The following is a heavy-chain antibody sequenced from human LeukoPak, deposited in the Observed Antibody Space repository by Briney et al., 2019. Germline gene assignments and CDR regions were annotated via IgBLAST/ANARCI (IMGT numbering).Heavy chain of an antibody. J-gene: IGHJ4*02. CDR1: GFTFSSYG. Sequence: GGSLRLSCAASGFTFSSYGMHWVRQAPGKGLEWVAFVRYGGSNKYYTDSVKGRFTVSRDNSKNTLYLQMNSLRAEDTAVYYCAKDSGSSNLSSFDYWGQGTLVTVSS. CDR3: AKDSGSSNLSSFDY. CDR2: VRYGGSNK. V-gene: IGHV3-30*02. D-gene: IGHD2-15*01.